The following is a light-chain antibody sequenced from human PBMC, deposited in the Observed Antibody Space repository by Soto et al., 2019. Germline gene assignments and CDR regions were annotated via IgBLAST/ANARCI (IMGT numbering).Light chain of an antibody. Sequence: QSVLTQPPTVSAAPGQKVTISCSGSSSNIGSHYVSWYQQLPGTAPKLLFYDDNKRPSGIPDRFSGSKSGTSATLGITGLQTGDEADYYCATWDTSLSAHVVFGGGTKLTVL. CDR3: ATWDTSLSAHVV. J-gene: IGLJ2*01. CDR2: DDN. V-gene: IGLV1-51*01. CDR1: SSNIGSHY.